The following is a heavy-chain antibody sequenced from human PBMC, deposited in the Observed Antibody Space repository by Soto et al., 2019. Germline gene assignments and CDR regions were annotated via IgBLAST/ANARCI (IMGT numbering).Heavy chain of an antibody. J-gene: IGHJ4*02. V-gene: IGHV4-59*01. Sequence: QVQLQESGPGLVKPSETLSLTCAVSGDSISSLYWSWIRQPPGKGLEWIGYIYYSGSINYNPSLKSRDTISVDTSKNQFSLKLSAVTAADTAVYYCARSLWDSSGWKTDYWGQGTLVTVSS. CDR1: GDSISSLY. CDR3: ARSLWDSSGWKTDY. CDR2: IYYSGSI. D-gene: IGHD6-19*01.